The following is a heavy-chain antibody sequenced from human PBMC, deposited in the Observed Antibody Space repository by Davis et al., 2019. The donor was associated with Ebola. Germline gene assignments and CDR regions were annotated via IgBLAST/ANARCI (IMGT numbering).Heavy chain of an antibody. V-gene: IGHV4-4*02. CDR1: GGSISSSNW. CDR2: IFHSGST. D-gene: IGHD3-22*01. J-gene: IGHJ5*02. CDR3: ASGRAYDSSGSFFDP. Sequence: MPSETLSLTCAVSGGSISSSNWWNWVRQPPGKGLEWIGEIFHSGSTNYNPSLKSRVTISVDKPKNQFSLKLNSVTAADTAVYYCASGRAYDSSGSFFDPWGQGTLVTVSS.